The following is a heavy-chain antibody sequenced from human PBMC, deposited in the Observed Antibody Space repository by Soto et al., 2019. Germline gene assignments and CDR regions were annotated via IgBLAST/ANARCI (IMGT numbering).Heavy chain of an antibody. D-gene: IGHD3-10*01. Sequence: PSETLSLTGTVSGGSISSYYWSWIRQPPGKGLEWIGYIYYSWSTNYNPSLKSRVTISVDTSENQFSLKLSSVTAADTAVYYCARGEFGELLWYWFDPWGQGTLVTVSS. J-gene: IGHJ5*02. CDR1: GGSISSYY. CDR3: ARGEFGELLWYWFDP. CDR2: IYYSWST. V-gene: IGHV4-59*01.